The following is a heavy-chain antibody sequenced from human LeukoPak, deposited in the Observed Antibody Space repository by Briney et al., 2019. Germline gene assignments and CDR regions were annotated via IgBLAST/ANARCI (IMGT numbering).Heavy chain of an antibody. D-gene: IGHD2-15*01. J-gene: IGHJ4*02. V-gene: IGHV4-4*07. Sequence: SETLSLTCTVSGGSISFYYWSWIRQPAGKGLEWIGRIYSSGSTNYNPSLKSRVTMSVDTSKNQFSLKMNSVSAADTAVYYCARISVSGGHNYFFHYWGQGTLVTVSS. CDR3: ARISVSGGHNYFFHY. CDR1: GGSISFYY. CDR2: IYSSGST.